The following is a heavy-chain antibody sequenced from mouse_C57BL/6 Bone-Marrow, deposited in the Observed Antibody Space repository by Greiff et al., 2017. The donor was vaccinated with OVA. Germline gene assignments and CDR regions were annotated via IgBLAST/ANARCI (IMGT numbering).Heavy chain of an antibody. CDR2: IDPETGGT. J-gene: IGHJ4*01. V-gene: IGHV1-15*01. CDR3: TRGTTVVSYYAMDY. Sequence: VQLQQSGAELVRPGASVTLSCKASGYTFTDYEMHWVKQTPVHGLEWIGAIDPETGGTAYNQKFKGKAILTADKSSSTAYMDLRSLTSEDSAVYYCTRGTTVVSYYAMDYWGQGTSVTVSS. CDR1: GYTFTDYE. D-gene: IGHD1-1*01.